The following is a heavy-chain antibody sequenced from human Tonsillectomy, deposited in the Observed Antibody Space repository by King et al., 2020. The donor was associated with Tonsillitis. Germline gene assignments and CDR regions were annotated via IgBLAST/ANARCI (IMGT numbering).Heavy chain of an antibody. V-gene: IGHV5-51*01. CDR3: ATPFSGNYYYGLGY. D-gene: IGHD1-26*01. Sequence: VQLVQSGAEVKKPGESVKISCKGSGYSFTTYWIAWVRQMPGKGLEWLGIIYPGDSDSRNNPSFQGQVTISADKSISTAYLQWNSLKASDTAMYYFATPFSGNYYYGLGYWGQGTLVTVSS. CDR1: GYSFTTYW. CDR2: IYPGDSDS. J-gene: IGHJ4*02.